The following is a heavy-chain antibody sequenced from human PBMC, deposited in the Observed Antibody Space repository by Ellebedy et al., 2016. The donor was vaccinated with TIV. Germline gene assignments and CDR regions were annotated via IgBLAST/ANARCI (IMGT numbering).Heavy chain of an antibody. J-gene: IGHJ4*02. V-gene: IGHV3-48*01. CDR3: ARVGGSGYSYDNHAY. CDR1: GFTFSSYS. D-gene: IGHD5-18*01. CDR2: ISSSSSTI. Sequence: GESLKISCAASGFTFSSYSMNWVRQAPGKGLEWVSYISSSSSTIYYADSVKGRFTISRDNAKNSLYLQMNSLRAEDTAVYYCARVGGSGYSYDNHAYWGQGTLVTVSS.